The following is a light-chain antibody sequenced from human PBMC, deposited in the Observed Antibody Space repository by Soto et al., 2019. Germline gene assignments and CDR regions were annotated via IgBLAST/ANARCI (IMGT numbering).Light chain of an antibody. Sequence: IQLTQSPSSLSASVGDSVTITCRASQGVSRYLSWYQQKPGRAPILLISAPSTLQSGVPARFSGSGSGTDFTLSITSLQPEDFATYYCQQLNTYPVTFGGGTKVEIK. J-gene: IGKJ4*01. CDR2: APS. CDR1: QGVSRY. V-gene: IGKV1-9*01. CDR3: QQLNTYPVT.